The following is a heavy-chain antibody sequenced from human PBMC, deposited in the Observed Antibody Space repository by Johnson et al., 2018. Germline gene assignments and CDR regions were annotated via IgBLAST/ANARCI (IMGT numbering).Heavy chain of an antibody. Sequence: QVQLVQSGAEVKKPGSSXKVSCYTAGGPFGRSTISWVRQAPGQGLVWMVRLIPLLNTSAFTQRFQGSVPITADKSTSATYMELGSLRFDDTAIYYCSRDHQDSHWQDAFDIWGQGTMITVSS. CDR1: GGPFGRST. CDR3: SRDHQDSHWQDAFDI. J-gene: IGHJ3*02. D-gene: IGHD2-2*01. CDR2: LIPLLNTS. V-gene: IGHV1-69*08.